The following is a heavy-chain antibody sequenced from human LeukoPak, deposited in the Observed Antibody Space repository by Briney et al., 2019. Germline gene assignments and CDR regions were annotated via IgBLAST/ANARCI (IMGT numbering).Heavy chain of an antibody. CDR3: AKYYYDSSGYVYYYYYMDV. J-gene: IGHJ6*03. CDR2: IKQDGSEK. CDR1: GFTFSSYW. D-gene: IGHD3-22*01. V-gene: IGHV3-7*01. Sequence: GGSLRLSCAASGFTFSSYWMSWVRQAPGKGLEWVANIKQDGSEKYYVDSVNGRFTISRDNAKNSLYLQMNSLRAEDTAVYYCAKYYYDSSGYVYYYYYMDVWGKGTTVTVSS.